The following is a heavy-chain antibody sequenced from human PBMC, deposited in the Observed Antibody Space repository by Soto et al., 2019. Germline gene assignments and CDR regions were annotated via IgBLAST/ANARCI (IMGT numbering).Heavy chain of an antibody. Sequence: EVQLLESGGGLVQPGGSLRLSCAASGFTFSSYAMSWVRQAPGKGLEWVSAISGSGSRTYYADSLKGRFTFSRDNSKKTLYLQMNSLRAEDTAVYFCAKGTYRDYVYWDHAFDIWGQGTMVTVSS. V-gene: IGHV3-23*01. CDR2: ISGSGSRT. D-gene: IGHD4-17*01. CDR3: AKGTYRDYVYWDHAFDI. J-gene: IGHJ3*02. CDR1: GFTFSSYA.